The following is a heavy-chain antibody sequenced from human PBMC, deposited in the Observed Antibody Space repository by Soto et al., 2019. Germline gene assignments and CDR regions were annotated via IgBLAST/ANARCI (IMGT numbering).Heavy chain of an antibody. D-gene: IGHD4-17*01. CDR2: IVVGSGNT. Sequence: SVKVSCKASGFTFTSSAVQWVRQARGQRLEWIGWIVVGSGNTNYAQKFQERVTITRDMSTSTAYMELSSLRSEDTAVYYCAALTDPDYGDYFDYWGQGTLVTVSS. CDR1: GFTFTSSA. J-gene: IGHJ4*02. CDR3: AALTDPDYGDYFDY. V-gene: IGHV1-58*01.